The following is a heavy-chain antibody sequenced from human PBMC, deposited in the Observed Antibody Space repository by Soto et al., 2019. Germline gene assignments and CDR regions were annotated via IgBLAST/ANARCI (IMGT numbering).Heavy chain of an antibody. CDR3: VGRVHTNRYYYYGMDV. Sequence: QVQLVQSGAEVKKPGASVKVSCKASGYTFTSYDINWVRQATGQGLEWMGWMNPNSGNTGYAQKFQGRVTMTRNTSISTAYMELSSLRSEDTAVYYCVGRVHTNRYYYYGMDVWGQGPRSPSP. CDR1: GYTFTSYD. D-gene: IGHD3-10*02. J-gene: IGHJ6*02. CDR2: MNPNSGNT. V-gene: IGHV1-8*01.